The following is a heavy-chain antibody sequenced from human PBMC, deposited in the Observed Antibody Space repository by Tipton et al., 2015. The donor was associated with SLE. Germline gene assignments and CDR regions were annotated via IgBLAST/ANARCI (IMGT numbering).Heavy chain of an antibody. Sequence: LRLSCTVSGGSISSSSYYWGWIRQPPGKGLEWIGSIYYSGSTYYNPSLKSRVTISVDTSKKQFSLKLRSVTAADTAVYHCARHDYGVPFDYWGQGTLVTVSS. CDR1: GGSISSSSYY. D-gene: IGHD4-17*01. CDR2: IYYSGST. J-gene: IGHJ4*02. CDR3: ARHDYGVPFDY. V-gene: IGHV4-39*01.